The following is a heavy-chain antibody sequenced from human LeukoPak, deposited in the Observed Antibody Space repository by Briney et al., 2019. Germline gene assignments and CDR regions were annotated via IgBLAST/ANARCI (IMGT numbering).Heavy chain of an antibody. CDR3: AREPEPRGLNWFDP. D-gene: IGHD5-12*01. J-gene: IGHJ5*02. CDR1: GGSISSSSYY. V-gene: IGHV4-39*02. CDR2: IYYSGST. Sequence: PSETLSLTCTVSGGSISSSSYYWGWIRQPPGKGLEWIGSIYYSGSTYYNPSLKSRVTISVDTSKNQFSLKLSSVTAADTAVYYCAREPEPRGLNWFDPWGQGTLVTVSS.